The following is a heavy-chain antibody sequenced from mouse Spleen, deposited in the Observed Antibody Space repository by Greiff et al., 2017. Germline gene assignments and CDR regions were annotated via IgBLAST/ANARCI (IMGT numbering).Heavy chain of an antibody. CDR2: IRNKANGYTT. CDR3: ARLGGEGYYAMDY. J-gene: IGHJ4*01. Sequence: EVHLVESGGGLVQPGGSLSLSCAASGFTFTDYYMSWVRQPPGKALEWLGFIRNKANGYTTEYSASVKGRFTISRDNSQSILYLQMNALRAEDSATYYCARLGGEGYYAMDYWGQGTSVTVSS. D-gene: IGHD1-1*02. V-gene: IGHV7-3*01. CDR1: GFTFTDYY.